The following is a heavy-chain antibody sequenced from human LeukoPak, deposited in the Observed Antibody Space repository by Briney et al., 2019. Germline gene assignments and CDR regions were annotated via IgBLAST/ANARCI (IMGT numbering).Heavy chain of an antibody. CDR1: GGTFSSYA. J-gene: IGHJ3*02. D-gene: IGHD2-15*01. CDR3: ARGRDIVVVVAARSDAFDI. V-gene: IGHV1-69*13. CDR2: IIPIFGTA. Sequence: SVKVSCKASGGTFSSYAISWVRQAPGQGLEWMGGIIPIFGTANYAQKFQGRVTITADESTSTAYMELSSLKSEDTAVYYCARGRDIVVVVAARSDAFDIWGQGTMVTVSS.